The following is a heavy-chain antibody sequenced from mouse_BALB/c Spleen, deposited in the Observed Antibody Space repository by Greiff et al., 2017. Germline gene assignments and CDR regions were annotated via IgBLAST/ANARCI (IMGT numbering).Heavy chain of an antibody. V-gene: IGHV5-12-2*01. J-gene: IGHJ2*01. D-gene: IGHD1-2*01. CDR2: ISNGGGST. CDR3: ARHGATAYFDY. CDR1: GFTFSSYT. Sequence: EVMLVESGGGLVQPGGSLKLSCAASGFTFSSYTMSWVRQTPEKRLEWVAYISNGGGSTYYPDTVKGRFTISRDNAKNPLYLQMSSLKSEDTAMYYCARHGATAYFDYWGQGTTLTVSS.